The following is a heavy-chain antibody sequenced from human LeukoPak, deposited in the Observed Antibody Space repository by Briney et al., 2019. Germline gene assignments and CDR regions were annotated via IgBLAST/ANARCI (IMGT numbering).Heavy chain of an antibody. CDR1: GGSFSGYY. CDR2: INHSGST. J-gene: IGHJ4*02. V-gene: IGHV4-34*01. D-gene: IGHD3-22*01. CDR3: ARVWVVIGVPDY. Sequence: PSETLSLTCAVYGGSFSGYYWSWIRQPPGKGLEWIGEINHSGSTNYNPSLKSRVTISVDTSKNQFSLKLSSVTAADTVVYYCARVWVVIGVPDYWGQGTLVTVSS.